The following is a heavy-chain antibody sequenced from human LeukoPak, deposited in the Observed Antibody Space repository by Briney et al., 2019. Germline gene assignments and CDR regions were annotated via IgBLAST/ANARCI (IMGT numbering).Heavy chain of an antibody. Sequence: SETLSLTCTVSGGSISSSSYYWGCIRQPPGKGVEWIGSIYYSGSTYYNPSLKSRVTISVDTSTNQFSLQLSSVTAADTAVYYCARGGDTAMVTDWFDPWGQGTLVTVSS. CDR3: ARGGDTAMVTDWFDP. CDR1: GGSISSSSYY. V-gene: IGHV4-39*07. CDR2: IYYSGST. J-gene: IGHJ5*02. D-gene: IGHD5-18*01.